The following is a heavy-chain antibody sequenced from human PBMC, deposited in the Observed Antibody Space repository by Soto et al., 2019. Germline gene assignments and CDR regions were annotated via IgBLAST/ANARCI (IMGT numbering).Heavy chain of an antibody. Sequence: QVQLVQSGAEVKKPGASVKVSCKASDYSFSSYGISWVRQAPGQGLEWMGWISPYNGNTNYAQKLQGRVTLTTDTSTSTAYIALRSLGSDATNVYYFAGYKSHVRSGDDNWFDPCGHGSLVTVAS. CDR2: ISPYNGNT. V-gene: IGHV1-18*01. CDR3: AGYKSHVRSGDDNWFDP. CDR1: DYSFSSYG. J-gene: IGHJ5*02. D-gene: IGHD3-3*02.